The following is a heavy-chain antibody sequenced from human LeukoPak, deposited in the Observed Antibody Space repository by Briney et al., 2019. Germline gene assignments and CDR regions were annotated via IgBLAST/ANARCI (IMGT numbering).Heavy chain of an antibody. Sequence: PGGSLRLSCAASGFTFSSYAMNWVRQAPGKGLEWVAVISYDGSNKYYADSVKGRFTISRDNSKNTLYLQMNSLRAEDTAVYYCARGDLRDILRFDIWGQGTMVTVSS. J-gene: IGHJ3*02. CDR3: ARGDLRDILRFDI. D-gene: IGHD3-9*01. V-gene: IGHV3-30*04. CDR1: GFTFSSYA. CDR2: ISYDGSNK.